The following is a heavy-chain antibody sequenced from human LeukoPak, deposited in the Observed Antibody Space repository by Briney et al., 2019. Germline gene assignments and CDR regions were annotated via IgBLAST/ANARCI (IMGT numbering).Heavy chain of an antibody. CDR1: GFTFSSYG. CDR3: AKDERGNSYGLMDY. J-gene: IGHJ4*02. CDR2: IWYDGSNK. D-gene: IGHD5-18*01. V-gene: IGHV3-33*06. Sequence: PGGSLRLSCAASGFTFSSYGMHWVRQAPGKGLEWVAVIWYDGSNKYYADSVKGRFTISRDNSKNTLYLQMNSPRAEDTAVYYCAKDERGNSYGLMDYWGQGTLVTVSS.